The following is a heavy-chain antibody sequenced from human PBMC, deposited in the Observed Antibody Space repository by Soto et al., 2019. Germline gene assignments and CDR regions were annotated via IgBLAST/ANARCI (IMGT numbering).Heavy chain of an antibody. CDR3: ARGGDFWSGDLFDY. Sequence: EVQLVESGGGLVKPGGSLRLSCAASGFTFSSYSMNWVRQAPGKGLEWVSSISSSSSYIYYADSVKGRFTISRDNAKNSLYRQMNSLRAEDTAVYYVARGGDFWSGDLFDYWGQGTLVTVSS. D-gene: IGHD3-3*01. J-gene: IGHJ4*02. CDR2: ISSSSSYI. V-gene: IGHV3-21*01. CDR1: GFTFSSYS.